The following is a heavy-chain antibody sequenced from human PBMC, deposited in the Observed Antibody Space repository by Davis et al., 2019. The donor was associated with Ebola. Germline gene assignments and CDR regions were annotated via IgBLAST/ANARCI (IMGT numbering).Heavy chain of an antibody. D-gene: IGHD6-19*01. CDR2: IYYSGST. Sequence: PSETLSLTCTVSGGSISSYYWSWIRQPPGKGLEWIGYIYYSGSTYYNPSLKSRVTISVDTSKNQFSLKLSSVTAADTAVYYCARGRSGWYVGSYFDYWGQGTLVTVSS. CDR3: ARGRSGWYVGSYFDY. CDR1: GGSISSYY. V-gene: IGHV4-59*12. J-gene: IGHJ4*02.